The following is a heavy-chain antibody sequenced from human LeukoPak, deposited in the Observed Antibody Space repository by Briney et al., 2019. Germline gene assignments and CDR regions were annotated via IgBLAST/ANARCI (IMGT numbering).Heavy chain of an antibody. D-gene: IGHD4-17*01. Sequence: GGSLRLSCAASGFTFNTYDMSWVRQAPGKGLEWVSLISASGDNTYYADSVRGRFTISRDNSKNTLYLQMNSLRAEDTAVYYCAKDPLTVTYYFDYWGQGTLVTASS. J-gene: IGHJ4*02. V-gene: IGHV3-23*01. CDR3: AKDPLTVTYYFDY. CDR2: ISASGDNT. CDR1: GFTFNTYD.